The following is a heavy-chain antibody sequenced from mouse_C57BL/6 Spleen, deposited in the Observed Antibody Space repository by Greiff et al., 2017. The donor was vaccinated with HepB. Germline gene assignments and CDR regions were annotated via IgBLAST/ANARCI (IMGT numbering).Heavy chain of an antibody. CDR1: GYTFTSYW. CDR3: ARGKDYDSNYEGEYYYAMDY. V-gene: IGHV1-52*01. CDR2: IDPSDSET. Sequence: QVQLQQPGAELVRPGSSVKLSCKASGYTFTSYWMHWVKQRPIQGLEWIGNIDPSDSETHYNQKFKDKATLTVDKSSSTAYMQLSSLTSDDSAVYYCARGKDYDSNYEGEYYYAMDYWGQGTSVTVSS. J-gene: IGHJ4*01. D-gene: IGHD2-5*01.